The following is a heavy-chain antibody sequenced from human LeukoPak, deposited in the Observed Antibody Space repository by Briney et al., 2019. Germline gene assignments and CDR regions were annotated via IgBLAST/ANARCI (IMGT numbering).Heavy chain of an antibody. V-gene: IGHV4-61*05. CDR2: IYYSGST. D-gene: IGHD3-22*01. CDR1: GGSISSSSYY. CDR3: ARVSFYDSSGYYYDY. Sequence: PSETLSLTCTVSGGSISSSSYYWGWIRQPPGKGLEWIGYIYYSGSTNYNPSLKSRVTISVDTSKNQFSLKLSSVTAADTAVYYCARVSFYDSSGYYYDYWGQGTLVTVSS. J-gene: IGHJ4*02.